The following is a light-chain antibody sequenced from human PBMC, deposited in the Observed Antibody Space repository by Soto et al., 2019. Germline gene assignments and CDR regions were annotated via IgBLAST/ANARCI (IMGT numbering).Light chain of an antibody. CDR2: GAS. CDR3: QQYNNWPPFT. V-gene: IGKV3-15*01. CDR1: QSVSGN. J-gene: IGKJ3*01. Sequence: EIVMTQSPATLSVSPGERATLSCRASQSVSGNLAWYQQKPGRAPRLLIYGASTRATGIPARFSGSGSGTEFTRSISSLQSEDFAVYYCQQYNNWPPFTFGPGTKVDIK.